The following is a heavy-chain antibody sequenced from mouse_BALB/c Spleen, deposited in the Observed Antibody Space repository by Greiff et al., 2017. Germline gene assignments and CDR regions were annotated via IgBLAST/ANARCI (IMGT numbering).Heavy chain of an antibody. CDR2: ISYSGST. CDR1: GDSITSGY. V-gene: IGHV3-8*02. D-gene: IGHD2-3*01. J-gene: IGHJ2*01. Sequence: EVKLMESGPSLVKPSQTLSLTCSVTGDSITSGYWNWIRKLPGNKLEYMGYISYSGSTYYNPSLKSRISITRDTSKNQYYLQLNSVTTEDTATYYCARFRVDGYYYFDYWGQGTTLTVSS. CDR3: ARFRVDGYYYFDY.